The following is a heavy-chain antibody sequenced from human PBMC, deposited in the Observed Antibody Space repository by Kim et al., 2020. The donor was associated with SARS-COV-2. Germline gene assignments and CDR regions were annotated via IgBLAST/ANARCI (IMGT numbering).Heavy chain of an antibody. V-gene: IGHV4-31*03. D-gene: IGHD2-21*02. CDR3: ARSYCGGDCYRGWFDP. J-gene: IGHJ5*02. CDR2: IYYSGST. Sequence: SETLSLTCTVSGGSISSGGYYWSWIRQHPGKGLEWIGYIYYSGSTYYNPSLKSRVTISVDTSKNQFSLKLSSVTAADTAVYYCARSYCGGDCYRGWFDPWGQGTLVTVSS. CDR1: GGSISSGGYY.